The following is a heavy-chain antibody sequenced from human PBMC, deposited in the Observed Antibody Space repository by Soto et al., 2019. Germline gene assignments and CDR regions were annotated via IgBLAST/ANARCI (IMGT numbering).Heavy chain of an antibody. CDR2: ISGSGGST. CDR1: GFTFSSYA. J-gene: IGHJ4*02. D-gene: IGHD3-22*01. CDR3: AKPHYYDSSGYLFDY. Sequence: GGSLRVSCAASGFTFSSYAMSWVRQAPWKGLEWVSAISGSGGSTYYADSVKGRFTISRDNSKNTLYLQMNSLRAEDTAVYYCAKPHYYDSSGYLFDYWGQGTLVTVSS. V-gene: IGHV3-23*01.